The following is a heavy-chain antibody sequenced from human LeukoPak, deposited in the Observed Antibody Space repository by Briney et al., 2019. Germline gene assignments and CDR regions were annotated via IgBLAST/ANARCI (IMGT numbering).Heavy chain of an antibody. J-gene: IGHJ4*02. V-gene: IGHV3-23*01. CDR2: ISGSGGST. CDR3: ARDRSCTNNICHGDFDY. D-gene: IGHD2-8*01. CDR1: GFTFSSYA. Sequence: GGSLRLSCAASGFTFSSYAMSWVRQAPGKGLEWVSDISGSGGSTYYADSVKGRFTISRDNSKNTLYLQMNSLRAEDTAVYYCARDRSCTNNICHGDFDYWGQGTLVTVSS.